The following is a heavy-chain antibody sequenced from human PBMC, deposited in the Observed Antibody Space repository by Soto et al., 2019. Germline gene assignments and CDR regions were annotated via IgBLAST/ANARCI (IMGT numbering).Heavy chain of an antibody. D-gene: IGHD2-15*01. J-gene: IGHJ4*02. CDR2: ISSSSSYI. Sequence: EVQLVESGGGLVKPGGSLRLSCAASGFTFSTYSMNWVRQAPGKGLEWVSSISSSSSYIYYADSVKGRFTISRDNAKNSLYLQMNSLRAEDTAVYYCARAYCSGGSCYPFDYWCQGTLVAVSS. CDR3: ARAYCSGGSCYPFDY. CDR1: GFTFSTYS. V-gene: IGHV3-21*01.